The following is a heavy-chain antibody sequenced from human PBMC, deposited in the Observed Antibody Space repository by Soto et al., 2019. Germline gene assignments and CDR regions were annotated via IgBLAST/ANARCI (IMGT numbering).Heavy chain of an antibody. D-gene: IGHD3-22*01. J-gene: IGHJ5*02. CDR2: INAGNGNT. V-gene: IGHV1-3*01. CDR1: GYTFTSYA. Sequence: ASVKVSCKASGYTFTSYAMHWVRQAPGQRLEWMGWINAGNGNTKYSQKFQGRVTITRDTSASTAYMELSSLRSEDTAVHYCARDEYYYDSSGYFNWFDPWGQGTLVTVSS. CDR3: ARDEYYYDSSGYFNWFDP.